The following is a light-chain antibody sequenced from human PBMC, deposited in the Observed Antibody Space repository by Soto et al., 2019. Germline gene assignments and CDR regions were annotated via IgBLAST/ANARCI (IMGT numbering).Light chain of an antibody. CDR3: QQCSGTGF. Sequence: DIQMTQSPSSLSASVGDSVTITCRASQSISTYLNWYQQKPGKAPKLLIFAASTLQTGVPSRFSGSGSGTDFTLTISGLQPEDFATYYCQQCSGTGFFGPGTKVDVK. CDR2: AAS. V-gene: IGKV1-39*01. CDR1: QSISTY. J-gene: IGKJ3*01.